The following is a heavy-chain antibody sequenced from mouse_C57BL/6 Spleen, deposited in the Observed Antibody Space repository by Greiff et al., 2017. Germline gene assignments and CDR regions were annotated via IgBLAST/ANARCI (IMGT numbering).Heavy chain of an antibody. Sequence: EVKLQQSGPELVKPGASVKISCKASGYTFTDYYMNWVKQSHGKSLEWIGDINPNNGGTSYNQKFKSKATLTVDKSSSTAYMQLSSLTSEDSAVYYCAGYYGNFDYWGQGTTLTVSS. D-gene: IGHD2-1*01. CDR2: INPNNGGT. CDR1: GYTFTDYY. J-gene: IGHJ2*01. V-gene: IGHV1-26*01. CDR3: AGYYGNFDY.